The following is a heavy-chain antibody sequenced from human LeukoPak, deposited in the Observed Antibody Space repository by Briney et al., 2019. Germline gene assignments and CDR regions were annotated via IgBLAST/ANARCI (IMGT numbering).Heavy chain of an antibody. D-gene: IGHD4-17*01. CDR1: GFTFSSYG. V-gene: IGHV3-48*04. CDR3: ASTDYGDYDY. CDR2: ISSSSSTI. J-gene: IGHJ4*02. Sequence: GGSLRLSCAASGFTFSSYGMHWVRQAPGKGLEWVSYISSSSSTIYYADSVKGRFTISRDNAKNSLYLQMNSLRAEDTAVYYCASTDYGDYDYWGQGTLVTVSS.